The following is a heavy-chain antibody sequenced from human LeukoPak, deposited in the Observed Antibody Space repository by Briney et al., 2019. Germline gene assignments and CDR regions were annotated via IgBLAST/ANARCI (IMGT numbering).Heavy chain of an antibody. D-gene: IGHD3-22*01. J-gene: IGHJ3*02. CDR1: GFTFSSYE. Sequence: QPGGSLRLSCAASGFTFSSYEMNWVRQAPGKGLEWVSYISSSGSTIYYADSVKGRFTISRDNAKNSLYLQMNSLRAEDTAVYYCARTYYYDIDAFDIWGQGTMVTVSS. CDR3: ARTYYYDIDAFDI. CDR2: ISSSGSTI. V-gene: IGHV3-48*03.